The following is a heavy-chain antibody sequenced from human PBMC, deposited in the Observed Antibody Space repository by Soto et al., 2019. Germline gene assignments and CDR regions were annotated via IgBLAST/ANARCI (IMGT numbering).Heavy chain of an antibody. CDR3: ASQIVVSSFDY. V-gene: IGHV3-21*01. D-gene: IGHD3-22*01. CDR1: GFTFSRHS. CDR2: ISSSSSYI. Sequence: LSCAASGFTFSRHSVNWVRQAPGKGLEWVSSISSSSSYIYYADSVKGRFTISRDNAKNSLYMQMNSLRAEDTAVYYCASQIVVSSFDYWGQGTLVTVSS. J-gene: IGHJ4*02.